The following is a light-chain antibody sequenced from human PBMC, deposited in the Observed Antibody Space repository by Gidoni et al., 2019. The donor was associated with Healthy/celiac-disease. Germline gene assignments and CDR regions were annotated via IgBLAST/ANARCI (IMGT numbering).Light chain of an antibody. CDR2: AAS. Sequence: DIQMTQSPSSLSASVGDRVTITCRASQSISSYLNWYQQKPGKAPKLLIYAASSLQSGVPSRFSGSGSGTDFTLTISSLQPEDFATYYCQQSLAFGGXTKVEIK. CDR3: QQSLA. CDR1: QSISSY. J-gene: IGKJ4*01. V-gene: IGKV1-39*01.